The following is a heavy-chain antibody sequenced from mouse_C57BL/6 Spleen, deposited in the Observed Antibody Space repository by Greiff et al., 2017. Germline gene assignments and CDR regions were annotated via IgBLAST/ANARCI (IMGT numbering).Heavy chain of an antibody. J-gene: IGHJ1*03. CDR2: IDPSDSYT. Sequence: QVQLQQPGAELVMPGASVKLSCKASGYTFTSYWMHWVKQRPGQGLEWIGEIDPSDSYTNYTQKFKGKSTLTVDKSSSTAYMQLSSLTSEDSAVYYCARGGQLRLRRYFDVWGTGTTVTVSS. CDR3: ARGGQLRLRRYFDV. V-gene: IGHV1-69*01. D-gene: IGHD3-2*02. CDR1: GYTFTSYW.